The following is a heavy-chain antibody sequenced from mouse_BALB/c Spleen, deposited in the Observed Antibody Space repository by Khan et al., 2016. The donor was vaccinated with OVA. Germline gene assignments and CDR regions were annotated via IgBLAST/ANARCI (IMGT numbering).Heavy chain of an antibody. CDR3: EDPRYCYGGSYVDY. CDR1: GFTFSSYA. V-gene: IGHV5-6-5*01. Sequence: EVELVESGGGLVKPGGSLKLSCAASGFTFSSYAMSWVRQTPEKRLEWVASISSGGSTNYPDSVKGRFTISRDNARNILYLQMSSLRSEDTAMYYSEDPRYCYGGSYVDYWGQGTTLTGSS. D-gene: IGHD1-1*01. CDR2: ISSGGST. J-gene: IGHJ2*01.